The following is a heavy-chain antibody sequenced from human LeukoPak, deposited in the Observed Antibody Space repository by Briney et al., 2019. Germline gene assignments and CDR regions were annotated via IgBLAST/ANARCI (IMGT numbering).Heavy chain of an antibody. CDR1: GGSISSSSYY. D-gene: IGHD3-10*01. CDR2: IYYSGST. CDR3: ARHSTYGVMVRGVIFDY. J-gene: IGHJ4*02. Sequence: NPSETLSLTCTVSGGSISSSSYYWGWIRQPPGKGLEWIGSIYYSGSTYYNPSLKSRVTISVDTSKNQFSLKLSSVTAADTAVYYCARHSTYGVMVRGVIFDYWGQGTLVTVSS. V-gene: IGHV4-39*01.